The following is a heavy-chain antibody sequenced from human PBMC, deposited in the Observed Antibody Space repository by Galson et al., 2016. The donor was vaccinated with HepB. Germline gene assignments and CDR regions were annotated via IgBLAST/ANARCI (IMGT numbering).Heavy chain of an antibody. CDR1: GYSFGTYW. CDR2: ICPGDSDT. CDR3: ARYCGNTNCPTGYVMDV. Sequence: QSGAEVKKPGESLKISCKGSGYSFGTYWIGWVRQMPGKGLEWMGIICPGDSDTRYSPSFQGQITISADKSISTAYLQWSSLKASDTAMYYCARYCGNTNCPTGYVMDVWGKGTTVTVSS. J-gene: IGHJ6*04. V-gene: IGHV5-51*01. D-gene: IGHD2-21*01.